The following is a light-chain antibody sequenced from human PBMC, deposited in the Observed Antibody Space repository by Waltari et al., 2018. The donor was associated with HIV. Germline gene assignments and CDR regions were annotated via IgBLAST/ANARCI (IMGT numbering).Light chain of an antibody. CDR3: QQYITSPFS. J-gene: IGKJ5*01. CDR1: QSVGSSF. V-gene: IGKV3-20*01. Sequence: ENVLTQSPGTLSLSPGESGTLSCRASQSVGSSFLAWYQQRPGQAPRLLIYGASTRATGIPDRFSGSGSGTDFTLTIRRLEPEDFAVYYCQQYITSPFSFGQGTRLEIK. CDR2: GAS.